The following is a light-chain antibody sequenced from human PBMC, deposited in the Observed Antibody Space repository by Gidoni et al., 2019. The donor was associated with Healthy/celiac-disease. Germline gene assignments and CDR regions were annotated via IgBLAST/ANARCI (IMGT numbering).Light chain of an antibody. Sequence: ELVLTHSPATLSLWQGERATLSGGASEGVTSYLAWYQQKPGQAPRLLVYDASNRATGIPARFSGSGSGTDITRASSSLEPEDFAVYYWQQRSNWPLTFGGGTKVEIK. CDR2: DAS. CDR3: QQRSNWPLT. J-gene: IGKJ4*01. CDR1: EGVTSY. V-gene: IGKV3-11*01.